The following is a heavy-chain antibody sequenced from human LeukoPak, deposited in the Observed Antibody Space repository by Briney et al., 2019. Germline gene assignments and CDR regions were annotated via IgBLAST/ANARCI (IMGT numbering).Heavy chain of an antibody. V-gene: IGHV1-2*02. CDR2: INPNSGGT. Sequence: ASVKVSCKASGYTFIGYYMHWVRQAPGQGLEWMGWINPNSGGTNYAQKFQGRVTMTRDTSISTAYMELSRLRSDDTAVYYCARDSRPIFEWQQLGGDYWGQGTLVTVSS. D-gene: IGHD6-13*01. J-gene: IGHJ4*02. CDR3: ARDSRPIFEWQQLGGDY. CDR1: GYTFIGYY.